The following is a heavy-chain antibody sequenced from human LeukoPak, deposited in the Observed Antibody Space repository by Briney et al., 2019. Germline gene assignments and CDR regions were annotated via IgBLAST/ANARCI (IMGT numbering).Heavy chain of an antibody. J-gene: IGHJ3*02. CDR3: ASSQTDCSSTSCYTNDAFDI. CDR1: GGSISSGGYY. V-gene: IGHV4-31*03. Sequence: KPSETLSLTCTVSGGSISSGGYYWSWIRQHPGKGLEWIRYIYYSGSTYYNPSLKSRVTISVDTSKNQFSLKLSSVTAADTAVYYCASSQTDCSSTSCYTNDAFDIWGQGTMVTVSS. D-gene: IGHD2-2*02. CDR2: IYYSGST.